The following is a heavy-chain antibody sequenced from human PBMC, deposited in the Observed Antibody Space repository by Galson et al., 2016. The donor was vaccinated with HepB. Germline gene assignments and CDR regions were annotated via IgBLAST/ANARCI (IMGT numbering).Heavy chain of an antibody. CDR3: ARDGDVPSDYYDSSGRGYFDY. CDR1: GFTFSSYN. D-gene: IGHD3-22*01. V-gene: IGHV3-30*03. CDR2: ISYDGSHK. J-gene: IGHJ4*02. Sequence: SLRLSCAASGFTFSSYNMNWVRQAPGKGLEWVAVISYDGSHKYYADSVKGRFTISRDNSKDTLYLQMNSLRAEDTAVYYCARDGDVPSDYYDSSGRGYFDYWGQGTLVTVSS.